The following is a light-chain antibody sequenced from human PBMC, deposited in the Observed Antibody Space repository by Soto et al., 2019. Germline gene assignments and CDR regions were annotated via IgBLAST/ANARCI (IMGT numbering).Light chain of an antibody. CDR2: EVS. CDR3: SSYTTSSPCV. CDR1: SSDVGGYKY. V-gene: IGLV2-14*01. J-gene: IGLJ1*01. Sequence: QSVLTQPASVSGSPGQSITISCTGTSSDVGGYKYVSWYQQYPGKAPKLMMYEVSNRPSGVSNRSSGSKSGNTASLTISGLQAEDEADYYCSSYTTSSPCVFGTGTKVTVL.